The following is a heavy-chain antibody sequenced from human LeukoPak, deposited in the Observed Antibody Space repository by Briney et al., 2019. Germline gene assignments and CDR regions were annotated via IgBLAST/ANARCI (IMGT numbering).Heavy chain of an antibody. V-gene: IGHV4-30-2*01. CDR2: IYHSGST. D-gene: IGHD6-6*01. CDR1: GGSISSGGYY. CDR3: ASYSSSSSAFDI. J-gene: IGHJ3*02. Sequence: SETLSLTCTVSGGSISSGGYYWSWIRQPPGKGLEWIGYIYHSGSTYYNPSLKSRVTISVDRSKNQFSLKLSSVTAADTAVYYCASYSSSSSAFDIWGQGTMVPVSS.